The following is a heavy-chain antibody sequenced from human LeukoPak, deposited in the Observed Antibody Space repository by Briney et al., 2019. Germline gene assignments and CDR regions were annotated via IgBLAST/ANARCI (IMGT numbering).Heavy chain of an antibody. Sequence: SVKVSCKASGGTFTSYAISWVRQAPGQGLEYLGGSIPNFRRTKYAQKFEGRVTITTDETTAYMELSSLRSEGTAVYYCARVLRRYCSSTSCYTGWFDPWGQGTLVTVSS. V-gene: IGHV1-69*05. CDR1: GGTFTSYA. J-gene: IGHJ5*02. CDR2: SIPNFRRT. D-gene: IGHD2-2*01. CDR3: ARVLRRYCSSTSCYTGWFDP.